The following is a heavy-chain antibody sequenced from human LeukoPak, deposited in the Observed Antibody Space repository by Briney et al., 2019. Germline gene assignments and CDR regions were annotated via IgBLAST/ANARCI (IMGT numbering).Heavy chain of an antibody. CDR3: ARANFLYCSSTTCLFDY. J-gene: IGHJ4*02. CDR2: INPNDGDT. Sequence: GASVKVSCKASGYTFTDYYMHWVRQAAGQGFEWMGWINPNDGDTNYAQKFQGRVTMTRDTSISTAHMEVSRLRSDDMAVYYCARANFLYCSSTTCLFDYWGQGTLVTVSS. D-gene: IGHD2-2*01. V-gene: IGHV1-2*02. CDR1: GYTFTDYY.